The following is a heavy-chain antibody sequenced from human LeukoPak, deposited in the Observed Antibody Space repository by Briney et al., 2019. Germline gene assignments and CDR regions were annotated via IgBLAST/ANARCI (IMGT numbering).Heavy chain of an antibody. V-gene: IGHV3-30*03. CDR1: GFTFSSYG. J-gene: IGHJ4*02. CDR2: ISYDGSNK. CDR3: ASTQTYYFDY. Sequence: GGSLRLSCAASGFTFSSYGMHWVRQAPGKGLEWVAVISYDGSNKYYADSVKGRFTISRDNSKNTLYLQMNSLRAEDTAVYYCASTQTYYFDYWGQGTLVTVSS.